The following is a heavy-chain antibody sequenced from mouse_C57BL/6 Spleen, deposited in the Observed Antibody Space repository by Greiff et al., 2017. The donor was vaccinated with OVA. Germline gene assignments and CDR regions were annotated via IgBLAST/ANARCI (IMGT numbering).Heavy chain of an antibody. V-gene: IGHV1-59*01. Sequence: QVQLQQPGAELVRPGTSVKLSCKASGYTFTSYWMHWVKQRPGQGLEWIGVIDPSDSYTNYNQKFKGKATLTVYTSSSTAYMQLSSLTSEDSAVYYCARAGNYDYDFLAYWGQGTLVTVSA. CDR1: GYTFTSYW. CDR2: IDPSDSYT. J-gene: IGHJ3*01. D-gene: IGHD2-4*01. CDR3: ARAGNYDYDFLAY.